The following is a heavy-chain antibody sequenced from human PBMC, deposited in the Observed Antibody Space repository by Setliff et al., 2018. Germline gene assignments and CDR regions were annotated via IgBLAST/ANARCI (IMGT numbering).Heavy chain of an antibody. V-gene: IGHV4-39*07. D-gene: IGHD3-3*01. CDR3: ARRETYYNFWSGYYAY. CDR2: VSYRGNA. J-gene: IGHJ4*02. Sequence: SETLSLTCSVSGGPIISTNFHHYWGWIRQSPGEGLEWIGTVSYRGNAFYNPSLAGRATISLDTSKNQFSLKLSSVTAADTAVYYCARRETYYNFWSGYYAYWGQGTLVTVSS. CDR1: GGPIISTNFHHY.